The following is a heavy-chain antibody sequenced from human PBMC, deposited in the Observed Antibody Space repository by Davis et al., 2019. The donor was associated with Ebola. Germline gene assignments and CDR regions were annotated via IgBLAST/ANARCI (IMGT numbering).Heavy chain of an antibody. CDR2: IYYIGST. Sequence: WGSLTLSCTVSAGSFTPYYWRWFRQPPAKGLVWIGYIYYIGSTNYNPSLKNRVTISVDTSKNQFSLKLSSVTAADTAVYYCARHVFGSELQWLDHWGQGTLVTVSS. CDR3: ARHVFGSELQWLDH. CDR1: AGSFTPYY. V-gene: IGHV4-59*08. D-gene: IGHD6-19*01. J-gene: IGHJ4*02.